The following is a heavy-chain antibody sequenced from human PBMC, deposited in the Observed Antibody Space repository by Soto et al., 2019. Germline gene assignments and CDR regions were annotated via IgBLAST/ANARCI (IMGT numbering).Heavy chain of an antibody. CDR2: INWNGGST. CDR3: ARGQVPGGDFWIGYYSYYHYYKAV. Sequence: GGSLRLSCAASGFTFDDYGMSWVRQAPGKGLEWVSGINWNGGSTGYADSVKGRFTISRDNAKNSLYLQMNSLRAEDTAVYYCARGQVPGGDFWIGYYSYYHYYKAVWGQGTTVPGAS. V-gene: IGHV3-20*04. D-gene: IGHD3-3*01. CDR1: GFTFDDYG. J-gene: IGHJ6*03.